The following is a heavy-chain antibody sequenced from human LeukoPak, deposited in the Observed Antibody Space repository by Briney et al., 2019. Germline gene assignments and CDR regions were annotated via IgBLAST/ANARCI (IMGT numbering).Heavy chain of an antibody. CDR1: GFTFSSYA. J-gene: IGHJ5*02. CDR2: ISYDGSNK. V-gene: IGHV3-30-3*01. CDR3: ARGYFPP. Sequence: HPGGSLRLSCAASGFTFSSYAMHWVRQAPGKGLEWVAVISYDGSNKYYADSVKGRFTISRDNSKNTLYLQMNSLRSEDTAVYYCARGYFPPWGQGTLVTVSS. D-gene: IGHD2-21*01.